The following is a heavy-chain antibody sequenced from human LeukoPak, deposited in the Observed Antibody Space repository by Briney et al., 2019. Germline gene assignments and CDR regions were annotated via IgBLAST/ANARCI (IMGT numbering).Heavy chain of an antibody. D-gene: IGHD3-10*01. CDR1: GGSISSRF. Sequence: SETLSLTCTVSGGSISSRFWSWIRQPPGQGLEWIGSIYYTGSTNYNPSLKSRVTISVDTSNNRFSLRLSSLTAADTAVYYCARSYNSGSYYPYFFDYWGQGTLVTVSS. CDR3: ARSYNSGSYYPYFFDY. V-gene: IGHV4-59*11. CDR2: IYYTGST. J-gene: IGHJ4*02.